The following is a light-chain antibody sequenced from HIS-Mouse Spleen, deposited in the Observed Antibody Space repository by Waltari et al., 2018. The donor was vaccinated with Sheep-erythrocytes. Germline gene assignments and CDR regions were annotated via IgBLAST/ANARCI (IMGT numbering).Light chain of an antibody. CDR2: DDS. CDR1: NIGSKS. J-gene: IGLJ1*01. V-gene: IGLV3-21*02. Sequence: SYVLTQPPSVSVAPGQTARITCGGNNIGSKSVHWYQQKPGQAPVLVVYDDSDRPPGIPEGVSGSNSGNTATLTISRVEAGDEADYYCQVWDSSSDHPYVFGTGTKVTVL. CDR3: QVWDSSSDHPYV.